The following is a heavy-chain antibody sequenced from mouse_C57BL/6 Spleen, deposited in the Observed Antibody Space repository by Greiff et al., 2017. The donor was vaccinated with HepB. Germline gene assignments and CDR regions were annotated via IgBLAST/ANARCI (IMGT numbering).Heavy chain of an antibody. J-gene: IGHJ4*01. Sequence: QVQLQQPGAELVKPGASVKLSCKASGYTFTSYWMHWVKQRPGQGLEWIGMIHPNSGSTNYNEKFKSKATLTVDKSSSTAYMQLSSLTSEDSAVDYCARERRSYAMDYWGQGTSVTVSS. CDR2: IHPNSGST. CDR1: GYTFTSYW. V-gene: IGHV1-64*01. CDR3: ARERRSYAMDY.